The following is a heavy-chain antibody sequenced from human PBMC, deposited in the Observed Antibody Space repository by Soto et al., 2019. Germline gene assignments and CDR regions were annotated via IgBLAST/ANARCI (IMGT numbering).Heavy chain of an antibody. V-gene: IGHV3-7*01. J-gene: IGHJ6*03. CDR1: GFTFSSYW. Sequence: EVQLVESGGGLVQPGGSLRLSCAASGFTFSSYWMSWVRQAPGKGLEWVANIKQDGSEKYYVDSVKGRFTISRDNARNSLYLQMNSLRAEDTAVYYCARDNDCSSTSCYGYYYYMDVWGKGTTVTVSS. CDR2: IKQDGSEK. CDR3: ARDNDCSSTSCYGYYYYMDV. D-gene: IGHD2-2*01.